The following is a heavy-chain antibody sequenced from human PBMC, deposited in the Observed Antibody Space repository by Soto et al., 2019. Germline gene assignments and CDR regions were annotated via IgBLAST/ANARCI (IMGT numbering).Heavy chain of an antibody. V-gene: IGHV4-30-4*01. Sequence: QVQLQESRPGLVKPSQTLSLTCTVSGGSISSGDYYWSWIRQPPGKDLEWIGYLYYSGSTYYNPSLERRVTLAVDPSKNQFSLKLSSVTASDSAVYYCARGLGPSPAARRGEFDYWGQGTLVTVSS. J-gene: IGHJ4*02. CDR2: LYYSGST. CDR1: GGSISSGDYY. D-gene: IGHD2-2*01. CDR3: ARGLGPSPAARRGEFDY.